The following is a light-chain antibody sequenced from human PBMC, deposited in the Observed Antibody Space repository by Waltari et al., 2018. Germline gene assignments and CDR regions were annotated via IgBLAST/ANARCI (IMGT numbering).Light chain of an antibody. CDR1: QSVGSN. Sequence: EIVMTQSPATLSLSPGEGATLSCRASQSVGSNLAWYQQKPGQAPTLLIYDAFTRATGIPARFSGSGPGTEFTLTISSLQSEDFAVYYCQQYNKWPFTFGPGTKVEIK. CDR3: QQYNKWPFT. V-gene: IGKV3-15*01. CDR2: DAF. J-gene: IGKJ3*01.